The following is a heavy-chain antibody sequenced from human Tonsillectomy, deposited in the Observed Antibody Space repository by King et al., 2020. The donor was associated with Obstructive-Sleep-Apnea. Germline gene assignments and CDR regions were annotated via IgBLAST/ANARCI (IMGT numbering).Heavy chain of an antibody. Sequence: VQLQESGPRLVKPSQTLSLTCTVSGGSISSGGYYWSWIRQHPGKGLEWIGYIYYSGGTDYNPSLKSRVTMSVDPSKNQFSLRMTSVTAAETAVYYCARGIDYGANSEDYWGQGILVTVSS. J-gene: IGHJ4*02. CDR2: IYYSGGT. CDR1: GGSISSGGYY. V-gene: IGHV4-31*03. D-gene: IGHD4-23*01. CDR3: ARGIDYGANSEDY.